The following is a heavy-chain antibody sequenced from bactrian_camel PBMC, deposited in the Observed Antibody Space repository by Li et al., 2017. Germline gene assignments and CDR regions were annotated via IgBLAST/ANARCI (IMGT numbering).Heavy chain of an antibody. Sequence: VQLVESGGGLVQPGGSLRLSCATSGFTFSSYCMHWVRQAPGKGLEWISTISEGGSTYYADSVKGRFTISRDNDKNTVYLQLSGLKTEDMAMYYCAKLLQGGREFYYYGMDIWGKGTQVTVS. J-gene: IGHJ7*01. CDR2: ISEGGST. V-gene: IGHV3S1*01. CDR1: GFTFSSYC. D-gene: IGHD2*01.